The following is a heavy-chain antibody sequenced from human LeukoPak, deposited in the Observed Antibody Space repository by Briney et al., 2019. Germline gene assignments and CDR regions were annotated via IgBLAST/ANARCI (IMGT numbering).Heavy chain of an antibody. CDR2: IYYSGST. D-gene: IGHD3-22*01. V-gene: IGHV4-59*08. J-gene: IGHJ4*02. Sequence: SETLSLTCTVSGDSISNYYWSWIRQPPGKGLEWIGYIYYSGSTSYNPSLKSRVTISVDTSKNQFSLKLSSVTAADTAVYYCARLSYYYDSSGYYYYLDYWGQGTLVTVST. CDR3: ARLSYYYDSSGYYYYLDY. CDR1: GDSISNYY.